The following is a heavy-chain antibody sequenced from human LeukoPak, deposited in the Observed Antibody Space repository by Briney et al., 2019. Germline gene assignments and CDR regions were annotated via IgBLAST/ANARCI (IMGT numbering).Heavy chain of an antibody. CDR2: IKQDGSEK. D-gene: IGHD5-12*01. J-gene: IGHJ4*02. CDR3: AREGWLRFGPFDY. Sequence: GGSLRLSRAASGFTFSSYWMSWVRQAPGKGLEWVANIKQDGSEKYYVDSVKGRFTISRDNAKNSLYLQMNSLRAEDTAVYYCAREGWLRFGPFDYWGQGTLVTVSS. CDR1: GFTFSSYW. V-gene: IGHV3-7*01.